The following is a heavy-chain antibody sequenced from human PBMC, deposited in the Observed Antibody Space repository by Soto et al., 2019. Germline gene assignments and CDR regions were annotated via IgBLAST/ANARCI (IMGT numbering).Heavy chain of an antibody. J-gene: IGHJ4*02. CDR1: GYTFTSYD. CDR3: ASFVLNQLPTTDF. Sequence: QVQLVQSGAEVKEPGASVRVSCKASGYTFTSYDINWVRQATGQGLERLGWMNLESRNTGYAQKFQGRVTMTRDTTISEAYIELTSLRSEDTVVYYCASFVLNQLPTTDFRVKGTLVTVSS. V-gene: IGHV1-8*01. D-gene: IGHD1-26*01. CDR2: MNLESRNT.